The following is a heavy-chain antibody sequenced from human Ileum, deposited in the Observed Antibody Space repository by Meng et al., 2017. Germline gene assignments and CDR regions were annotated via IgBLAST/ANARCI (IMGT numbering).Heavy chain of an antibody. J-gene: IGHJ4*02. Sequence: HGPLNRGGERVFKAHETLFLSSPVFVGPFNDYSWGWVRQSPGKGLERIGQIHHSGRTNYKSSLERRVTISVDTSKSQFSLKLTSVTAADTAMYYCVRGPARETHDFDYWGQGALVTVSS. CDR1: VGPFNDYS. CDR3: VRGPARETHDFDY. D-gene: IGHD1-26*01. CDR2: IHHSGRT. V-gene: IGHV4-34*01.